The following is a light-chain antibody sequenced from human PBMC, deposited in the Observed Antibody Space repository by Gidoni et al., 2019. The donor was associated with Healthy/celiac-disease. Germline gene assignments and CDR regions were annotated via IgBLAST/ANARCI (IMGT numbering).Light chain of an antibody. CDR1: QSISSY. J-gene: IGKJ2*04. Sequence: DIQMTQSPSSLSASVGDIVTITCRASQSISSYLNWYQQKPGKAPKLLIYAASSLQSVVPSRFSGSGSWTDFTLNISSLQPEDFATYYFQQSYSTPRSFGQGTKLEIK. V-gene: IGKV1-39*01. CDR3: QQSYSTPRS. CDR2: AAS.